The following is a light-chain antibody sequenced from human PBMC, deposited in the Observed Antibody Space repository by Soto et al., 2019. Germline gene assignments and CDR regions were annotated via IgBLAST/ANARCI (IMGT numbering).Light chain of an antibody. CDR1: ESVGNY. CDR2: GAS. V-gene: IGKV3-20*01. Sequence: EIVLTQSPATLSLSPGERATLPCRASESVGNYLAWYQQKPGQAPRLLIYGASSRATGIADRFSGSGSGTDFTLTISRLEPEDFALYYCQQYGYSPITFGQGTRLEIK. J-gene: IGKJ5*01. CDR3: QQYGYSPIT.